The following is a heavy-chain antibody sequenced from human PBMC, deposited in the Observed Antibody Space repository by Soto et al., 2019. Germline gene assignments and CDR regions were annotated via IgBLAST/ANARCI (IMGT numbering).Heavy chain of an antibody. J-gene: IGHJ5*02. V-gene: IGHV1-8*01. D-gene: IGHD2-21*01. Sequence: QVELVQSGAEVKKPGASVRVSCQASEDTFTHYDLNWVRQATGQGLEWMGWMNPNTGNIDYAHKFQGIVTMTRDTSTRTVYMELSSLRSDDTAVYYCVRRVASGHRSWFDPWGQGTLVTVSS. CDR1: EDTFTHYD. CDR3: VRRVASGHRSWFDP. CDR2: MNPNTGNI.